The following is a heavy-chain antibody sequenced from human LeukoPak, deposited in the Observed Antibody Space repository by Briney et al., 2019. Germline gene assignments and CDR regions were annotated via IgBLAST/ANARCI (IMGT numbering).Heavy chain of an antibody. CDR1: GFTFSSYS. J-gene: IGHJ3*02. CDR2: ISSSSSYI. CDR3: ARAGDHYYDFWSGYYTAAFDI. Sequence: GGSLRLSCAASGFTFSSYSMNWVRQAPGKGLEWVSSISSSSSYIYYADSVKGRFTISRDNAKNSLYLQMNSLRAEDTAVYYCARAGDHYYDFWSGYYTAAFDIWGQGTMVTVSS. V-gene: IGHV3-21*01. D-gene: IGHD3-3*01.